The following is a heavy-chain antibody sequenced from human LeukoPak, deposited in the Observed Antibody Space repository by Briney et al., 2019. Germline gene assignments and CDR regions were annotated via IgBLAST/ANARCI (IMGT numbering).Heavy chain of an antibody. D-gene: IGHD2-2*01. Sequence: QTGGSLRLSCAASGFTVSSNYMSWVRQAPGKGLEWVSVIYSGGSTYYVDSVKGRFTISRDNSKNTLYLQMNSLRAEDTAVYYCARLVVPADYFDYWGQGTLVTVSS. V-gene: IGHV3-53*01. CDR2: IYSGGST. CDR3: ARLVVPADYFDY. J-gene: IGHJ4*02. CDR1: GFTVSSNY.